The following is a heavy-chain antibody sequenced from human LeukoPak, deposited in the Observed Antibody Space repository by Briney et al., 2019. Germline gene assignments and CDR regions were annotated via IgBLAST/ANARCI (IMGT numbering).Heavy chain of an antibody. CDR2: ISWNGGGM. Sequence: GGSLRLSCATSGFTFDAYAMHWVRQAPGKGLEWVSGISWNGGGMGYAVSVKGRFTISRDNTKNSLYLQMNSLRDEDTALYYCAKDITGGRSSPYFDSWGQGTLVTVSS. J-gene: IGHJ4*02. D-gene: IGHD6-6*01. CDR1: GFTFDAYA. V-gene: IGHV3-9*01. CDR3: AKDITGGRSSPYFDS.